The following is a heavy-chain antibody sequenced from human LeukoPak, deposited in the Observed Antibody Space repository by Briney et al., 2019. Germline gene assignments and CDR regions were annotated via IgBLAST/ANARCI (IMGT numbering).Heavy chain of an antibody. D-gene: IGHD1-1*01. CDR3: AKSPGTTGWFDP. Sequence: GGSLRLSCAASGFSFSDYYMSWVRQAPGKGLEWVSGISGSGATIYYADSVKGRFTISRDNSKNTLYLQMNSLRAEDTAVYYCAKSPGTTGWFDPWGQGTLVTVSS. CDR2: ISGSGATI. CDR1: GFSFSDYY. V-gene: IGHV3-23*01. J-gene: IGHJ5*02.